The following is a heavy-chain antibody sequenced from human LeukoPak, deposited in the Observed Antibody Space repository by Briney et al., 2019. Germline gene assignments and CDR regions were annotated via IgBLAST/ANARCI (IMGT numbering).Heavy chain of an antibody. Sequence: SETLSLTCTVSGDSISSSNCYWGWIRQPPGKGLEWIGSIYFSGGTYYNASLKSRVTISVDTSKNQFSLKLGSVTAADTAVYYCARTSRDLPYDYWGQGTLVTVSS. J-gene: IGHJ4*02. D-gene: IGHD3-10*01. CDR3: ARTSRDLPYDY. CDR2: IYFSGGT. CDR1: GDSISSSNCY. V-gene: IGHV4-39*01.